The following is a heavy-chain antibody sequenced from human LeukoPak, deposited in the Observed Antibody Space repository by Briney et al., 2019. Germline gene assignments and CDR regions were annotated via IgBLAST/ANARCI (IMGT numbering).Heavy chain of an antibody. CDR2: IKSKTDGGTT. CDR1: GFTFSNAW. D-gene: IGHD3-10*01. V-gene: IGHV3-15*01. CDR3: TTRVRNFLLLWSEEFFDY. Sequence: PGGSLRLSCAASGFTFSNAWMSWVRQAPGKGLEWVGRIKSKTDGGTTDYAAPVKGRFTISRDDSKNTLYLQMNSLKTEDTAVYYCTTRVRNFLLLWSEEFFDYWGQGTLVTVSS. J-gene: IGHJ4*02.